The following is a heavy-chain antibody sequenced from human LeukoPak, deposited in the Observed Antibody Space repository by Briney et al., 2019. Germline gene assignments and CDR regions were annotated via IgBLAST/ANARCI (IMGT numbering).Heavy chain of an antibody. V-gene: IGHV1-2*02. Sequence: AASVKVSCKASGYRFSGYYMYWVRQAPGQGLEWMGWINPNSGGSKYAQKFQGRVTMTRDTSISTAYMELNSLRSDDTAVYYCARWNDPTQHYYHYGMDVWGQGTTVTVSS. J-gene: IGHJ6*02. CDR3: ARWNDPTQHYYHYGMDV. CDR2: INPNSGGS. D-gene: IGHD1-1*01. CDR1: GYRFSGYY.